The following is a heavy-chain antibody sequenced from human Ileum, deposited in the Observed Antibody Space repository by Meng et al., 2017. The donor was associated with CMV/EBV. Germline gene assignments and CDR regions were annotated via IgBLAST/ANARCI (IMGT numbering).Heavy chain of an antibody. D-gene: IGHD3-3*01. CDR1: GFSLSTSGVG. Sequence: QVTLKESGPTLVNTPQTLTLTCTFSGFSLSTSGVGVGWIRQPPGKALEWLALIYWNAEVRYSPSLKNRLTITQDTSTNQVVLTMTNMDPVDTATYYCALTVNYDFWTGLFDYWGQGTLVTVSS. V-gene: IGHV2-5*01. J-gene: IGHJ4*02. CDR3: ALTVNYDFWTGLFDY. CDR2: IYWNAEV.